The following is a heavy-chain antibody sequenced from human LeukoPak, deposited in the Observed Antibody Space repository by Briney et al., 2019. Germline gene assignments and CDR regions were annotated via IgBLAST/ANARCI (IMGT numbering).Heavy chain of an antibody. Sequence: GSLRLSCAASGFTVSTKYMSWVRQAPGKGLEWVSVIYSGGSTYYADSVKGRFTISRDNSKNTLYPQMNSLRTEDTAMYYCARDFQDAFDIWGQGTMVTVSS. CDR3: ARDFQDAFDI. CDR2: IYSGGST. J-gene: IGHJ3*02. V-gene: IGHV3-53*01. CDR1: GFTVSTKY.